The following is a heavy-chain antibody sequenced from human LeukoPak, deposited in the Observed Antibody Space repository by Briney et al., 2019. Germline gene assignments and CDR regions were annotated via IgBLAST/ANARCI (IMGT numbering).Heavy chain of an antibody. CDR2: IDWDDDK. J-gene: IGHJ4*02. V-gene: IGHV2-70*11. D-gene: IGHD3-22*01. Sequence: SGPALVKPTQTLTLTCTFSGFSLSTSGMFVSWIRQPPGKALEWLARIDWDDDKYYSTSLKTRLTISKDTSKNQVVLTMTNMDPVDTATHYCARDSSGYYYVFDYFDYWGQGTLVTVSS. CDR3: ARDSSGYYYVFDYFDY. CDR1: GFSLSTSGMF.